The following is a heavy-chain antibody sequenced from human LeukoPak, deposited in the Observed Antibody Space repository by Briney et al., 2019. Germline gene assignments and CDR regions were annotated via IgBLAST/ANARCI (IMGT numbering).Heavy chain of an antibody. CDR3: ARDLRGLGDYFDY. V-gene: IGHV1-2*02. D-gene: IGHD1-26*01. J-gene: IGHJ4*02. CDR2: INPDSGGT. CDR1: GYPFTGYF. Sequence: ASVKVSCKASGYPFTGYFIHWVRQAPGQGLEWMGWINPDSGGTSYPPKFQGRVTMTRDMSTSTAYMEVSGLRSDDTAVYYCARDLRGLGDYFDYWGQGTLVTVSS.